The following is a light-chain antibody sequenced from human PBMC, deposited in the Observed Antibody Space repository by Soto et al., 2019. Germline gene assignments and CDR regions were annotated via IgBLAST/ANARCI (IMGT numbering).Light chain of an antibody. V-gene: IGKV3-20*01. CDR2: GAS. CDR1: QSVSSSY. J-gene: IGKJ1*01. Sequence: EIVLTQSPGTQSLTPGERATLSCRASQSVSSSYFAWYQQKPGQAPRLLIYGASSRATGIPDRFSGSGSGTDFTLTISRLEPEDFAVYYCQQYGSSPGTFGQGTKVEIK. CDR3: QQYGSSPGT.